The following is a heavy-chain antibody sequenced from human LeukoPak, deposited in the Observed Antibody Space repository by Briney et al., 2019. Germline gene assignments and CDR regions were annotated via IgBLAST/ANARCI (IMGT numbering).Heavy chain of an antibody. CDR1: GFTFSVHY. Sequence: AGGSLRLSCSASGFTFSVHYMHWVRQAPGKGLEYVSTISDNGDNTCYADSVKGRFIISRDNSKNTLYLQMNSLRVEDTAVYYCIKDLSGTWSFDYWGQGILLIVSS. CDR2: ISDNGDNT. V-gene: IGHV3-64D*08. D-gene: IGHD1-26*01. CDR3: IKDLSGTWSFDY. J-gene: IGHJ4*02.